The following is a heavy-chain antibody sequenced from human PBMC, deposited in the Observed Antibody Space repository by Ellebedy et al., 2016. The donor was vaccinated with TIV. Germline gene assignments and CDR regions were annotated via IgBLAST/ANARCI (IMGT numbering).Heavy chain of an antibody. J-gene: IGHJ4*02. CDR1: GFTFSSYG. D-gene: IGHD2-15*01. CDR3: ARDRTEGAASCPLF. CDR2: ISYDGSNK. Sequence: GGSLRLXCVASGFTFSSYGMHWVRQAPGKGLEWVAVISYDGSNKSYADSVKGRFTISRDNSKNTLFLQMNSLRAEDTAVYYCARDRTEGAASCPLFWGQGTLVTVSS. V-gene: IGHV3-30*03.